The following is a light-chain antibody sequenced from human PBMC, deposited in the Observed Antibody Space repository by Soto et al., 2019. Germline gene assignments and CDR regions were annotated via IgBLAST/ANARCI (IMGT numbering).Light chain of an antibody. CDR3: LQHSGTSPKT. CDR2: KAS. Sequence: LAWYQQQPGKAHKLLIYKASTLKSGVASRFSGSGSGTAFTLNTTRLEHADSAAYYYLQHSGTSPKTFGGGTKVDIK. V-gene: IGKV1-5*03. J-gene: IGKJ4*02.